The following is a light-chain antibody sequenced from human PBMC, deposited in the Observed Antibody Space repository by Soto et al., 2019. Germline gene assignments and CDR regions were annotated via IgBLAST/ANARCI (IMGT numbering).Light chain of an antibody. CDR3: QQVKSYPRT. CDR1: QAITNN. Sequence: DIQLTQSPVFLSASVGARVTITCRASQAITNNLAWYHQKPGKPLRLLISQESTLQSGVPSRFSGSKSGTQFTLTIDSLQPEDFATYYCQQVKSYPRTFGGGTKVEIK. V-gene: IGKV1-9*01. CDR2: QES. J-gene: IGKJ4*01.